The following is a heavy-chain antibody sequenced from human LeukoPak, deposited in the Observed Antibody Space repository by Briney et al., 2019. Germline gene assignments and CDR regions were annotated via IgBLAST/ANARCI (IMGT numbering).Heavy chain of an antibody. D-gene: IGHD1-26*01. CDR3: ATWAFYHGLDA. J-gene: IGHJ6*02. CDR2: INEDGDAT. V-gene: IGHV3-43*02. CDR1: GFTFGAYA. Sequence: GGSLRLSCTASGFTFGAYAMHWVRQVPGKGLEWVSLINEDGDATYYADSVNGRFTISRDNSKNSLYLQMNSLRSEDSALYYCATWAFYHGLDAWGRGSTVTVSS.